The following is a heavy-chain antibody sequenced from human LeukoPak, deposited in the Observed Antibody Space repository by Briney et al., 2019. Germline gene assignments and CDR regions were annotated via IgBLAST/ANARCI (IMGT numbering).Heavy chain of an antibody. CDR3: ARLGVVPAATKRVYYYYGMDV. Sequence: PSATLSLTCTVSGGSISSYYWSWIWQPPGKGLEWIGYIYYSGSTNYNPSLKSRVTISVETSKNQFSLKLSSVTAADTAVYYCARLGVVPAATKRVYYYYGMDVWGQGTTVTVSS. CDR1: GGSISSYY. V-gene: IGHV4-59*08. J-gene: IGHJ6*02. CDR2: IYYSGST. D-gene: IGHD2-2*01.